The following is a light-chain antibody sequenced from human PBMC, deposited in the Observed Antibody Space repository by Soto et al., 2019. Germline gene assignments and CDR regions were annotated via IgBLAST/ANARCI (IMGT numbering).Light chain of an antibody. CDR3: QQYGSWT. Sequence: EIVLTQSPGTLSVSPGERATHSCRASETISSDKLAWYQQKPGQPHSLLIYGTFSRPTGTPDRFSGSGSGTDFPLTISRLEPEDSAIYYCQQYGSWTVGQGTKVEI. CDR2: GTF. CDR1: ETISSDK. V-gene: IGKV3-20*01. J-gene: IGKJ1*01.